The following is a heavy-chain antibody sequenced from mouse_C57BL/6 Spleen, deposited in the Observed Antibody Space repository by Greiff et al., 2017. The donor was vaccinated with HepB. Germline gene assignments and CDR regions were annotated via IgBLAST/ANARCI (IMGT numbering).Heavy chain of an antibody. CDR2: IYPGDGDT. CDR1: GYAFSSSW. V-gene: IGHV1-82*01. D-gene: IGHD2-5*01. Sequence: QVQLQQSGPELVKPGASVKISCKASGYAFSSSWMNWVKQRPGKGLEWIGRIYPGDGDTNYNGKFKGKATLTADKSSSTAYMQLSSLTSDDSAVYFCARSALLHYYSNYFDYWGQGTTLTVSS. J-gene: IGHJ2*01. CDR3: ARSALLHYYSNYFDY.